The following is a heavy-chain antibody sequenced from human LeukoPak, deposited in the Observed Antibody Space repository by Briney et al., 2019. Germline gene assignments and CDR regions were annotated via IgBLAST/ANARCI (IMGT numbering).Heavy chain of an antibody. J-gene: IGHJ4*02. CDR1: GFTFSNYT. CDR3: AKSQDGGRLFHFDY. CDR2: ISSNGGST. V-gene: IGHV3-64D*09. D-gene: IGHD1-26*01. Sequence: GGSLRLSCSASGFTFSNYTMHWVRQAPGKGLEYVSSISSNGGSTYSADSVKGRFTISRDNPKNTLYLQMSSLRAEDTAVYFCAKSQDGGRLFHFDYWGQGTLVTVSS.